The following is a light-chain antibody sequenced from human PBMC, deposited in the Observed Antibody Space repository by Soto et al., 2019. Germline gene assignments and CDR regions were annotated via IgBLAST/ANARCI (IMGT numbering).Light chain of an antibody. J-gene: IGKJ5*01. CDR3: QQRNVWPTRT. Sequence: IGMTQFPSTLSVSPGERATLSCRASQRIXSNFAWYEQKPGQATRLLIXGASTRATGIPARFSGSGSGTEFTLTISSLQSEHFAVYYCQQRNVWPTRTFGQGTRLDI. CDR2: GAS. V-gene: IGKV3-15*01. CDR1: QRIXSN.